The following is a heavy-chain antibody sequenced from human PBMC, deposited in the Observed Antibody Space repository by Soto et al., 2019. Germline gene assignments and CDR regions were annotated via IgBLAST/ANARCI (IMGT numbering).Heavy chain of an antibody. CDR1: GVPINAHF. V-gene: IGHV4-4*07. CDR3: ARINGGSPDF. D-gene: IGHD2-15*01. J-gene: IGHJ4*02. CDR2: IYISGTT. Sequence: PSETLSLTCTVSGVPINAHFWSWIRQPAGKGLEWIGHIYISGTTTYNPSLKSRVTLSIDPPKSQLSLKLSSVTAADTAVYYCARINGGSPDFWGQGTLVTVSS.